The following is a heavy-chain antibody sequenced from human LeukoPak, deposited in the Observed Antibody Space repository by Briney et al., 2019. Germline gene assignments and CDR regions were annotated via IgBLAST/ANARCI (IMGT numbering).Heavy chain of an antibody. J-gene: IGHJ6*02. CDR1: GGSFSGYY. V-gene: IGHV4-34*01. D-gene: IGHD2-2*01. CDR3: ARGCSTSCYRYYYYYYGMDV. CDR2: INHSGST. Sequence: SETLSLTCAVYGGSFSGYYWSWIAKPPGKGLEWIGEINHSGSTNYNPSLKSRVTISVDTSKNQFSLKLSSVTAADTAVYYCARGCSTSCYRYYYYYYGMDVWGQGTTVTVSS.